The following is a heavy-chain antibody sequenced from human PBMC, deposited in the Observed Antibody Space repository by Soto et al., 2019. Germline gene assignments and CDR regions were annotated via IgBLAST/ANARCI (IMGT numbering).Heavy chain of an antibody. J-gene: IGHJ6*02. V-gene: IGHV3-23*01. Sequence: GCKCVACADSGFAFSSYAMRCVRQAPGGGLEWLSSISGSGGSTYYADSVKGRFTISRDNSKNTLYLKMNSLRAEDTAGYYCAKDASLLLRRAYYGMDVWGQGTTVPVSS. CDR3: AKDASLLLRRAYYGMDV. CDR1: GFAFSSYA. D-gene: IGHD2-15*01. CDR2: ISGSGGST.